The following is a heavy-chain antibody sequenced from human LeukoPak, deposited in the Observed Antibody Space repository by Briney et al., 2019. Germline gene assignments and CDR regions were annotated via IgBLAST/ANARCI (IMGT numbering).Heavy chain of an antibody. Sequence: GGSLRLSCAASGFTFSSYAMHWVRQAPGKGLEWVAVISYDGSNKYHADSVKGRFTISRDNSKNTLYLQMNSLRAEDTAVYYCVRDGVGATTYFGYFDHWGQGNLVTVSS. CDR3: VRDGVGATTYFGYFDH. CDR2: ISYDGSNK. J-gene: IGHJ4*02. V-gene: IGHV3-30*04. CDR1: GFTFSSYA. D-gene: IGHD1-26*01.